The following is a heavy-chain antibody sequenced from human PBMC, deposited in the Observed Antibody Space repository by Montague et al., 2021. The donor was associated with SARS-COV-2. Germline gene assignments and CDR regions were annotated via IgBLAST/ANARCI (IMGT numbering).Heavy chain of an antibody. CDR2: IYYGGSX. V-gene: IGHV4-31*03. Sequence: TLSLTCTVSGGSISSGGYYWIWLRQHPGKGLKWIGYIYYGGSXYYTPSLKIRVTISVDTSKNQFSLKPSSVTAADTAVYYCARARRGSDSGSYFDSLVNGFDPWGQGTLVTVSS. J-gene: IGHJ5*02. D-gene: IGHD3-10*01. CDR1: GGSISSGGYY. CDR3: ARARRGSDSGSYFDSLVNGFDP.